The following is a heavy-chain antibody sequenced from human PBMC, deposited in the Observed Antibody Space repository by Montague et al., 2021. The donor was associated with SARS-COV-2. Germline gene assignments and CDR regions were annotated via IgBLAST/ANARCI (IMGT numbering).Heavy chain of an antibody. J-gene: IGHJ6*02. CDR1: GDFVSSDGYY. V-gene: IGHV4-31*03. Sequence: TLSLTCTISGDFVSSDGYYWSWIRQHPGKGLEWIGDIYYSGSTHYXXXLKSRVTISVDTSKNQFSLKLSSVTAADTAVYYCAREVMGSVNYYQAIKYGLDVWGQGTTVTVSS. D-gene: IGHD3-10*01. CDR2: IYYSGST. CDR3: AREVMGSVNYYQAIKYGLDV.